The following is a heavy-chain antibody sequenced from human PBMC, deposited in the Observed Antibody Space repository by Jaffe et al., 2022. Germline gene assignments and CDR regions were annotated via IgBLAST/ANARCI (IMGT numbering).Heavy chain of an antibody. V-gene: IGHV3-74*01. J-gene: IGHJ4*02. D-gene: IGHD2-15*01. CDR2: INSDGSST. CDR3: ARDLGYCSGGSCYSSHY. Sequence: EVQLVESGGGLVQPGGSLRLSCAASGFTFSSYWMHWVRQAPGKGLVWVSRINSDGSSTSYADSVKGRFTISRDNAKNTLYLQMNSLRAEDTAVYYCARDLGYCSGGSCYSSHYWGQGTLVTVSS. CDR1: GFTFSSYW.